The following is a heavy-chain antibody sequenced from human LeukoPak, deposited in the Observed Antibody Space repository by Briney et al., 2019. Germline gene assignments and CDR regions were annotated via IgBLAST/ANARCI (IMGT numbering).Heavy chain of an antibody. V-gene: IGHV1-8*01. CDR3: ARDHVAAAGTVDY. D-gene: IGHD6-13*01. Sequence: GASVKVSCKAPGYTFTSYDINWVRQATGQGLEWMGWMNPNSGNTGYAQKFQGRVTMTRNTSISTAYMELRSLRSDDTAVYYCARDHVAAAGTVDYWGQGTLVTASS. CDR2: MNPNSGNT. CDR1: GYTFTSYD. J-gene: IGHJ4*02.